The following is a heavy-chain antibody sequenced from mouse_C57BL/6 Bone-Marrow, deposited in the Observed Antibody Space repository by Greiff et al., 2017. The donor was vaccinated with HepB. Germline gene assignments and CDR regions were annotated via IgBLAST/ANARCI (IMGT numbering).Heavy chain of an antibody. CDR2: IWWDDDK. CDR3: TRIASHYYGSSSLYFDV. CDR1: GFSLSTFGMG. Sequence: TLKVSGPGILQPSQTLSLTCSFSGFSLSTFGMGVGWIRQPSGKGLEWLAHIWWDDDKYYNPALKSRLTISKDTSKNQVFLKIANVDTADTSTYYCTRIASHYYGSSSLYFDVRGTGTTVTVSS. D-gene: IGHD1-1*01. V-gene: IGHV8-8*01. J-gene: IGHJ1*03.